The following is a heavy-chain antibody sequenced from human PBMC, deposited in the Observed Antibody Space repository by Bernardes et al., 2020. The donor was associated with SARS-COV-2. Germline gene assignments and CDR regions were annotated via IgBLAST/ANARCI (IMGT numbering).Heavy chain of an antibody. V-gene: IGHV1-18*04. CDR3: ARLLTGTTILSDYYFGLDV. Sequence: ASVKVSCKASGYTFTSHGISWLRQAPGQGLEWMGCINSNKNKTNYARKFQDRVTMTTDTSTSTAYMELRNLRSDDTAVYYCARLLTGTTILSDYYFGLDVWGQGTTVTVSS. CDR1: GYTFTSHG. D-gene: IGHD1-7*01. CDR2: INSNKNKT. J-gene: IGHJ6*02.